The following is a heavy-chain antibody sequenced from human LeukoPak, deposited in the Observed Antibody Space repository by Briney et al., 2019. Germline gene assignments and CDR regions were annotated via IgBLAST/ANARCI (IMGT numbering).Heavy chain of an antibody. Sequence: AAVKVSCKASGGTFSSYAISCVLQAPGQGLEWMGGIIPIFGTANYAQKFQGRVTITTDESTNTAYKELSSLRSEDTAVYYCARSYYDSSGFSPWGQGTLVTVSS. V-gene: IGHV1-69*05. CDR3: ARSYYDSSGFSP. CDR2: IIPIFGTA. CDR1: GGTFSSYA. D-gene: IGHD3-22*01. J-gene: IGHJ5*02.